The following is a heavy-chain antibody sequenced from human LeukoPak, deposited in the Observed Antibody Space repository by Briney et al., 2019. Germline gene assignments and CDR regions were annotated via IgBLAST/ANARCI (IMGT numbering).Heavy chain of an antibody. Sequence: GGSLRLSCAASGFTVSSNYMTWVRQAPGKGLEWVSVIYSGGSTYYADSVKGRFTISRDNSKNTLYLQMNSLRAEDTAVYYCARALFFKSMFLDYWGQGTLVTVSS. J-gene: IGHJ4*02. D-gene: IGHD3-10*02. CDR2: IYSGGST. CDR3: ARALFFKSMFLDY. V-gene: IGHV3-53*01. CDR1: GFTVSSNY.